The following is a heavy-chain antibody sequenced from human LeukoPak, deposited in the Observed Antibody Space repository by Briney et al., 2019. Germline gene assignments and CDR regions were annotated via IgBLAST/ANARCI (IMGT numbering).Heavy chain of an antibody. J-gene: IGHJ5*02. Sequence: EASVKVSCKASGYTFTSYDINWVRQATGQGLEWMGWMNPNSGSTDYAQKFQGRLTMTRNTSITTAYMELSSLRSEDTAVYYCARRYCSSTSCRFDPWGQGTLVTVSS. CDR1: GYTFTSYD. D-gene: IGHD2-2*01. CDR2: MNPNSGST. V-gene: IGHV1-8*01. CDR3: ARRYCSSTSCRFDP.